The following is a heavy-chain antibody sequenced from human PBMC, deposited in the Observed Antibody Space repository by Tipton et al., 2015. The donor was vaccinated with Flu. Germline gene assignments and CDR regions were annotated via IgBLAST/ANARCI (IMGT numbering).Heavy chain of an antibody. J-gene: IGHJ4*02. CDR1: GGSVTSGSYY. CDR3: ARGLYGSGSYERRYFDS. D-gene: IGHD3-10*01. Sequence: TLSLTCTVSGGSVTSGSYYWSWIRQPPGKGLEWIGYVYHIGTTNYNPSLKSRVTISLDTSKNQFSLKLRSVTAADTAVYYCARGLYGSGSYERRYFDSWGQGTLVTVSS. V-gene: IGHV4-61*01. CDR2: VYHIGTT.